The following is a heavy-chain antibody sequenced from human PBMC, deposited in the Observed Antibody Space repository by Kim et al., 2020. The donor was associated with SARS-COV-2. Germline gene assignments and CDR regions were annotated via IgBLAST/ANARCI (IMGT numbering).Heavy chain of an antibody. J-gene: IGHJ4*02. Sequence: YAQKLQGRVTMTTDTSTSTAYMELRSLRSDDTAVYYCARALGAAAANNDYWGEGTLVTVSS. V-gene: IGHV1-18*01. D-gene: IGHD6-13*01. CDR3: ARALGAAAANNDY.